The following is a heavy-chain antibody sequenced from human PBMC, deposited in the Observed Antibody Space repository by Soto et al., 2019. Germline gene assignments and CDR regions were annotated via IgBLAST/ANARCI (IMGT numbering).Heavy chain of an antibody. CDR3: AGPKEDHRSSWYSFYYYYGMDV. CDR1: GYTFTSYA. Sequence: QVQLVQSGAEVKKPGASVKVSCKASGYTFTSYAMHWVRQAPGQRLEWMGWINAGNGNTKYSQKFQGRVTITRDTSASTAYMELSSLRSEDTAVYYCAGPKEDHRSSWYSFYYYYGMDVWGQGTTVTVSS. J-gene: IGHJ6*02. V-gene: IGHV1-3*01. CDR2: INAGNGNT. D-gene: IGHD6-13*01.